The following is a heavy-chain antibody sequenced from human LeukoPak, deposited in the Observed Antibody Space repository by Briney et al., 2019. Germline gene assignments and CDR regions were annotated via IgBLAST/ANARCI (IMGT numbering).Heavy chain of an antibody. CDR2: IGDGGGNT. V-gene: IGHV3-23*01. J-gene: IGHJ4*02. D-gene: IGHD1-14*01. CDR3: AKGPELATLFYFDY. CDR1: GFTFSNYA. Sequence: GGSLRLSCAASGFTFSNYALSWVRQAPWKGLEWVSTIGDGGGNTYYADSVKGRFTVSRDNSKNTLYLQMNSLRGEDTAVYYCAKGPELATLFYFDYWGQGTLVTVSS.